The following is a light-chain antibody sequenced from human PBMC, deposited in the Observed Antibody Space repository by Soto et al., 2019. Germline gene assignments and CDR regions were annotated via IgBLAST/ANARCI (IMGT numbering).Light chain of an antibody. V-gene: IGLV2-14*01. Sequence: QSGLTQPASVSGSPGQSITISCTVTSSDVGGYNYVAWYQQHPGTAPKLMIYEVSNRPSGVSNRFSGSKSGNTASLTISGLQAEDEADYYCSSYTSSNTLVFGGGTKVTVL. J-gene: IGLJ2*01. CDR3: SSYTSSNTLV. CDR1: SSDVGGYNY. CDR2: EVS.